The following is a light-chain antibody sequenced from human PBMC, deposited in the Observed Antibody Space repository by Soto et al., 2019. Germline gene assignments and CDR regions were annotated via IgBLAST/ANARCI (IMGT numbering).Light chain of an antibody. V-gene: IGKV1-39*01. CDR1: QSIGKH. CDR3: QQTYNTPLT. J-gene: IGKJ4*01. Sequence: DIQMTQSPSSLSASVGDRVTITCRASQSIGKHLNWYQQKPGKAPNFLIFGATALQGGVPSRFSGSGSGTDFTLTISSLQPEDFATYHCQQTYNTPLTFGGGTKVDI. CDR2: GAT.